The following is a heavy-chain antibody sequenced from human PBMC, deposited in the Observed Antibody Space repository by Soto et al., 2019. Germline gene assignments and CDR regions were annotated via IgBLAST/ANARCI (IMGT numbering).Heavy chain of an antibody. Sequence: QVRLQQWGAGLLKPSETLSLTCAIYDGSFSVYYWLWIRQSPGEGLEWIGEINHSGSTNYNPSLKSRVTMSVDASKNQFSLKLNSVTAADTAVYYCARDSTRRGACDIWGQGTTVTVSS. CDR2: INHSGST. CDR1: DGSFSVYY. J-gene: IGHJ3*02. CDR3: ARDSTRRGACDI. D-gene: IGHD4-4*01. V-gene: IGHV4-34*01.